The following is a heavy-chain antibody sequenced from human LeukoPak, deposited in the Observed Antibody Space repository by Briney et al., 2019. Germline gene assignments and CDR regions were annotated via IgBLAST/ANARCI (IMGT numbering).Heavy chain of an antibody. J-gene: IGHJ4*02. V-gene: IGHV3-64D*06. CDR2: ISSNGGST. CDR3: VKDKGGYYYGSGSYYTD. Sequence: GESLRLSCAASGFTFDDYAMHWVRQAPGKGLEYVSSISSNGGSTYYADSVKGRFTITRDNSKNTLYLQMSTLRPADTAVSYCVKDKGGYYYGSGSYYTDWGQGTLVTVSS. D-gene: IGHD3-10*01. CDR1: GFTFDDYA.